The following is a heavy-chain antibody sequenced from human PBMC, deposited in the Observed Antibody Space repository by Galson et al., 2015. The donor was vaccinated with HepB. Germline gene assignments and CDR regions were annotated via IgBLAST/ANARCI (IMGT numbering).Heavy chain of an antibody. V-gene: IGHV3-30*04. Sequence: LRLSCAASGFTFSSYAMHWVRQAPGKGLEWVAVISYDGSNKYYADSVKGRFTISRDNSKNTLYLQMNSLRAEDTAVYYCARDSTLFSFDYWGQGTLVTVSS. CDR3: ARDSTLFSFDY. D-gene: IGHD2-21*01. CDR2: ISYDGSNK. CDR1: GFTFSSYA. J-gene: IGHJ4*02.